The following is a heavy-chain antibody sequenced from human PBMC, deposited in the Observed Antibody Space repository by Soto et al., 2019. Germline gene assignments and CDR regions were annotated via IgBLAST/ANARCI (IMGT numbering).Heavy chain of an antibody. CDR2: ISTYKGDT. V-gene: IGHV1-18*01. CDR1: GYTFINYG. Sequence: QVQLVQSGTEVKKPGASVKVSCKASGYTFINYGISWVRQAPGQGLEWMGWISTYKGDTNYAQKFQDRVTMTTDTSTSTAYIELRSLRSDDTAVYYCARGGRPQLVKYYCYFGMDVWGPGTTVTGSS. CDR3: ARGGRPQLVKYYCYFGMDV. D-gene: IGHD1-1*01. J-gene: IGHJ6*02.